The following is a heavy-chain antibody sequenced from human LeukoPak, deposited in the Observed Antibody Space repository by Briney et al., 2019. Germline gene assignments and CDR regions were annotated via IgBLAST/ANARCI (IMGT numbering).Heavy chain of an antibody. V-gene: IGHV3-30-3*01. D-gene: IGHD3-10*01. CDR3: AKGGGELGSGSLDY. Sequence: GRSLRLSCAASGFTFSSYAMHWVRQAPGKGLEWVAVISYDGSNKYYADSVKGRFTISRDNSKNTLYLQMNSLTIEDTAVYYCAKGGGELGSGSLDYWGQGTLVTVSS. J-gene: IGHJ4*02. CDR1: GFTFSSYA. CDR2: ISYDGSNK.